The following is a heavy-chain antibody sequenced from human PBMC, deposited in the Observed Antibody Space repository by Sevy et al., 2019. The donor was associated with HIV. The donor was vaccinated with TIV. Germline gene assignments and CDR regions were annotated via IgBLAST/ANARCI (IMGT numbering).Heavy chain of an antibody. CDR2: IGSVGSPI. CDR3: VRVGIETAFYGMGV. CDR1: GFTFSSYE. Sequence: GGSLRLSCAVSGFTFSSYEMNWVRQAPGKGLEWVSYIGSVGSPINYADSVKGRITISRDNAKNSLYLQMNSLRAEDTAVYYCVRVGIETAFYGMGVWGQGTTVSVSS. J-gene: IGHJ6*02. V-gene: IGHV3-48*03.